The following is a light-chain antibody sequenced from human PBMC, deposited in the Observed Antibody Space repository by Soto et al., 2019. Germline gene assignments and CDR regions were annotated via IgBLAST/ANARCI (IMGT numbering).Light chain of an antibody. CDR3: NSYTSSTSLPYV. J-gene: IGLJ1*01. CDR2: EVT. CDR1: SSDVGVYDY. V-gene: IGLV2-14*01. Sequence: QSALTQPASVSGSPGQSITISCTGTSSDVGVYDYVSWYQQHPGKAPKLLIFEVTSRPSGVSHRFSGSKSGNTASLTISALQAEDEADYFCNSYTSSTSLPYVFGTGTKVTVL.